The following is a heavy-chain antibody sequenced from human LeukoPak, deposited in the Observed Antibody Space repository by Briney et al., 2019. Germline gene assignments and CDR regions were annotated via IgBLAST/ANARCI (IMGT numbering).Heavy chain of an antibody. J-gene: IGHJ4*02. Sequence: ASVKVSCKTSGYTFTNYDITWVRQAPGQGLEWMGWINTNTGHPTYAQGFTGRFVFSLDTSVTTTYLQINSLKSEDTAVYFCARGGIAAAGPNDFWGQGTLVTVSS. CDR2: INTNTGHP. CDR3: ARGGIAAAGPNDF. V-gene: IGHV7-4-1*02. D-gene: IGHD6-13*01. CDR1: GYTFTNYD.